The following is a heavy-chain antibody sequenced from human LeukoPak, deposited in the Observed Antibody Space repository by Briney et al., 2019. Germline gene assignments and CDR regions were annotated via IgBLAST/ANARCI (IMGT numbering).Heavy chain of an antibody. D-gene: IGHD6-13*01. CDR1: GGSISSGGYY. CDR3: ARASWGYSSPFDP. CDR2: IYYSGSTY. J-gene: IGHJ5*02. V-gene: IGHV4-31*03. Sequence: SETLSLTCTVSGGSISSGGYYWSWIRQHPGKGLEWIGYIYYSGSTYYYNPSLKGRLTISLETSKNQFSLKLSSVTAADTAVYFCARASWGYSSPFDPWGQGTLVTVSS.